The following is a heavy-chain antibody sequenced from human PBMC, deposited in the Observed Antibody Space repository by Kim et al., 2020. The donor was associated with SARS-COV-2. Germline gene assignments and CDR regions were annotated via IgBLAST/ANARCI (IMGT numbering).Heavy chain of an antibody. D-gene: IGHD5-12*01. J-gene: IGHJ4*02. Sequence: ARRPQDRVTMTTDTSTSTAYMGLRSLRSEDTAVYYCARAGGYDEGYYFDYWGQGTLVTVSS. CDR3: ARAGGYDEGYYFDY. V-gene: IGHV1-18*01.